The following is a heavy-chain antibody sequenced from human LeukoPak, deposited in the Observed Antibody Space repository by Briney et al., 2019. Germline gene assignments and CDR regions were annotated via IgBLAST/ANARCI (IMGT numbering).Heavy chain of an antibody. CDR3: AKDAESLSGWYSL. J-gene: IGHJ4*02. V-gene: IGHV3-9*01. D-gene: IGHD6-19*01. Sequence: GRSLRLSCAASGFTFDDYAMHWVRQAPGKGLEWVSGISWNSGSIGYADSVKGRFTISRDNAKNSLYLQMNSLRAEDTALYYCAKDAESLSGWYSLWGQGTLVTVSS. CDR2: ISWNSGSI. CDR1: GFTFDDYA.